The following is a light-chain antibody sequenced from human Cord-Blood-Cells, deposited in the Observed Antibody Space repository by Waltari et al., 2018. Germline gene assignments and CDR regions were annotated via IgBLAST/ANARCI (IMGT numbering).Light chain of an antibody. Sequence: EIVMTQSPATLSVSPGERATLSCRASHSVSSNLAWYQQKPGQAPRLLIYGASTRATGIPARFSGSGSVTEFTLTISSLQSEDFAVYYCQQYKNWPPVTFGQGTRLEIK. J-gene: IGKJ5*01. CDR1: HSVSSN. V-gene: IGKV3-15*01. CDR2: GAS. CDR3: QQYKNWPPVT.